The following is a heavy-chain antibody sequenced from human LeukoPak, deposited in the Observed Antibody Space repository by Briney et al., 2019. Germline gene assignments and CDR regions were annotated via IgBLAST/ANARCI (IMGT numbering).Heavy chain of an antibody. CDR1: GGSICSYY. CDR3: ARGGWYPESFQH. J-gene: IGHJ1*01. V-gene: IGHV4-59*01. D-gene: IGHD6-19*01. Sequence: SETLSLTCTVSGGSICSYYWNWIRQPPGKGLEWIGYIYYSGSTNYNPSLKSRVTISVDTSKNQFSLKLSSVTAADTAVYYCARGGWYPESFQHWGRGALVTVSS. CDR2: IYYSGST.